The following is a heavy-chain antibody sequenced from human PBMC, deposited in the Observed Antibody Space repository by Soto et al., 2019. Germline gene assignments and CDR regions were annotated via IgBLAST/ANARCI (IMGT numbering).Heavy chain of an antibody. Sequence: ASVKVSCKASGYTFINYYMHWVRQAPGRGLEWMGGINPIGGTANYAQKFQGRVTITADESTSTAYMELSSLRSEDTAVYYCARERYSSGWYPFDGMDVWGQGTTVTVSS. CDR3: ARERYSSGWYPFDGMDV. D-gene: IGHD6-19*01. CDR1: GYTFINYY. CDR2: INPIGGTA. J-gene: IGHJ6*02. V-gene: IGHV1-69*13.